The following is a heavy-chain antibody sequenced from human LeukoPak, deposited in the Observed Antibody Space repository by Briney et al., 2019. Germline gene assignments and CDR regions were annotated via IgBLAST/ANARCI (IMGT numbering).Heavy chain of an antibody. Sequence: TGGSLRLSCAASGFIFSHAWLSWVRQPPGKGLEWVGRIYSKTDGGTTDYPAPVKGRFTISRDDSKSTLYLQMNSLQTEDTAVYYCTTAGGAAYGYSGYDYFDYWSQGNRVSVSS. CDR3: TTAGGAAYGYSGYDYFDY. CDR1: GFIFSHAW. J-gene: IGHJ4*02. CDR2: IYSKTDGGTT. V-gene: IGHV3-15*01. D-gene: IGHD5-12*01.